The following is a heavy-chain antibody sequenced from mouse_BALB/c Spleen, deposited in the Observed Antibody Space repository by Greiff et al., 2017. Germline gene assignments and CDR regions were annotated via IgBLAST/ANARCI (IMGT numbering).Heavy chain of an antibody. CDR2: IWAGGST. V-gene: IGHV2-9*02. J-gene: IGHJ1*01. CDR1: GFSLTSYG. Sequence: VQLVESGPGLVAPSQSLSITCTVSGFSLTSYGVHWVRQPPGKGLEWLGVIWAGGSTNYNSALMSRLSISKDNSKSQVFVKMNSLQTDDTAMYYCASRGDGYYFDVWGAGTTVTVSS. CDR3: ASRGDGYYFDV. D-gene: IGHD2-3*01.